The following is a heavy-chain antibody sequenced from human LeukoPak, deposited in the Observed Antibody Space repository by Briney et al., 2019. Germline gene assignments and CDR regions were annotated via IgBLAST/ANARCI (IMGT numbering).Heavy chain of an antibody. Sequence: PSETLSLTCTVSDGSINGYYWSWIRQPPGKGLDWIGYMYSGGTTNYSPSLKSRVTISVDKSKNQFSLKLSSVTAADTAVYYCASLVPAARDAFDIWGQGTMVTVSS. CDR1: DGSINGYY. CDR2: MYSGGTT. V-gene: IGHV4-59*12. J-gene: IGHJ3*02. D-gene: IGHD2-2*01. CDR3: ASLVPAARDAFDI.